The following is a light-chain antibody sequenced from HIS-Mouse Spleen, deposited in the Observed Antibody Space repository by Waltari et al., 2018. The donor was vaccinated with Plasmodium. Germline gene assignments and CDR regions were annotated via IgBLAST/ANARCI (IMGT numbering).Light chain of an antibody. CDR3: QQYGSSPQIT. J-gene: IGKJ4*01. CDR2: GAS. V-gene: IGKV3-20*01. CDR1: QSVSSSY. Sequence: EIVLTQSPGTLSLSPGERATLSCRASQSVSSSYLAWYQQKPGQAPRLLIYGASSRATGIPDRFGGSGSGTDFTLTISRLEPEDFAVYYCQQYGSSPQITFGGGTKVEIK.